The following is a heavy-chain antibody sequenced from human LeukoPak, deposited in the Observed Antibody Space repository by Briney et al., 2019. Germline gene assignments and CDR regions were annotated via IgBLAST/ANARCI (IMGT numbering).Heavy chain of an antibody. CDR3: ASGFGSSWYYYYYYMDV. Sequence: PGGSLRLSCAASGFTFSSYWMSWVRQAPGKGLEWVANIKQDGSEKYYVDSVKGRFTISRDSAKNSLYLQMNSLRAEDTAVYYCASGFGSSWYYYYYYMDVWGKGTTVTVSS. V-gene: IGHV3-7*01. D-gene: IGHD6-13*01. J-gene: IGHJ6*03. CDR2: IKQDGSEK. CDR1: GFTFSSYW.